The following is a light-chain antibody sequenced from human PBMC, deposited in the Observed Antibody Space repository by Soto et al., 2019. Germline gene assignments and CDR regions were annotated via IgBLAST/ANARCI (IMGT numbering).Light chain of an antibody. CDR3: QQSYSTPFT. V-gene: IGKV1-9*01. CDR1: QAISSY. Sequence: DIQLTQAPSFLSASAGDRVSITCRASQAISSYLAWYQQKPGRAPKLLIYAASTLQSGVPSRFSGSGSGTEFTLTITSLQPEDFATYYCQQSYSTPFTFGQGTKLEIK. J-gene: IGKJ2*01. CDR2: AAS.